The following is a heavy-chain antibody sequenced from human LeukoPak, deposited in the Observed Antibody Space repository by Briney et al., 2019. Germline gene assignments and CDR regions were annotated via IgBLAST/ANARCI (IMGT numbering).Heavy chain of an antibody. J-gene: IGHJ5*02. CDR2: IYYSGST. Sequence: KPSETLSLTCTVSGGSISSGGYYWSWIRQHPGKGLEWIGYIYYSGSTYYNPSLKSRVTISVDTSKNQFSLKLSSVTAADTAVYYCARDYGSSVSWFDPWGQGTLVTVSS. V-gene: IGHV4-31*03. D-gene: IGHD4-23*01. CDR1: GGSISSGGYY. CDR3: ARDYGSSVSWFDP.